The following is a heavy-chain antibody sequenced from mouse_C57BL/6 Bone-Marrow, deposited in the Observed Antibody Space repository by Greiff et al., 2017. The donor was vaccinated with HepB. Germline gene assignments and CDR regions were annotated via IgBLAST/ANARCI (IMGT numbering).Heavy chain of an antibody. CDR3: TRTRGRSWFAY. D-gene: IGHD1-1*01. V-gene: IGHV1-15*01. J-gene: IGHJ3*01. CDR1: GYTFTDYE. Sequence: QVQLQQSGAELVRPGASVTLSCKASGYTFTDYEMHWVKQTPVHGLEWIGAIDPETGGTAYNQKFKGKAILTADKSSSTAYMELRSLTSEDSAVYYCTRTRGRSWFAYWGQGTLVTVSA. CDR2: IDPETGGT.